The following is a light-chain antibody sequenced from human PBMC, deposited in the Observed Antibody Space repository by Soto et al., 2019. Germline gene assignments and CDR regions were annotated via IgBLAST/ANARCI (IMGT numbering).Light chain of an antibody. CDR1: SSSYSW. Sequence: DTQMNLSPVALSVSEEDGVTINCRASSSSYSWLAWCQQKPGKAPRLLIYDASSLERGVPSRFGGSGSGTEFTLTIISLQADDFVSDYSQVYKSAPRTFGQGTKVDI. J-gene: IGKJ1*01. CDR3: QVYKSAPRT. CDR2: DAS. V-gene: IGKV1-5*01.